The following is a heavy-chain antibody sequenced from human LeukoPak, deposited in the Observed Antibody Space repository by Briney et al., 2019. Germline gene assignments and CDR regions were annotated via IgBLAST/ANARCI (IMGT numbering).Heavy chain of an antibody. CDR3: ASNSYGSGSYRPRGYYYYGMDV. D-gene: IGHD3-10*01. CDR2: ISSSSSYI. Sequence: KPGGSLRLSCAASGFTFSSYSMNWVRQAPGKGLEWVSSISSSSSYIYYADSVKGRFTISRDNAKNSLYLQMNSLRAEDTAVYYCASNSYGSGSYRPRGYYYYGMDVWGQGTTVTVSS. V-gene: IGHV3-21*01. J-gene: IGHJ6*02. CDR1: GFTFSSYS.